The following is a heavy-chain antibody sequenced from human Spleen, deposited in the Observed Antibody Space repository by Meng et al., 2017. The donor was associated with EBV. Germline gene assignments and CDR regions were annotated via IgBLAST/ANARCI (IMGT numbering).Heavy chain of an antibody. D-gene: IGHD1-1*01. J-gene: IGHJ4*02. CDR2: ISAYNGNT. V-gene: IGHV1-18*01. Sequence: QVQVLHSGDVVKKPCASVKVSCKASGYTFTSYGISWVRQAPGQGLEWMGWISAYNGNTNNAQKLQGRVTMTTDTSTSTAYMELRSLRSDDTAVYFCARDGPGYGYFDFWGQGSLVTVSS. CDR3: ARDGPGYGYFDF. CDR1: GYTFTSYG.